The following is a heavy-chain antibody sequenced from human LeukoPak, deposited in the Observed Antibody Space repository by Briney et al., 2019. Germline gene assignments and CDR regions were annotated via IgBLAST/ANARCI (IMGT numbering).Heavy chain of an antibody. CDR3: ARVQAVAGVYYFDY. CDR1: GYTFTSYY. J-gene: IGHJ4*02. Sequence: GASVKVSCKASGYTFTSYYMHWVRQAPGQGLEWMGIINPSGGSTTYAQKFQGRVTITADESTSTAYMELSSLRSEDTAVYYCARVQAVAGVYYFDYWGQGTLVTVSS. V-gene: IGHV1-46*01. D-gene: IGHD6-19*01. CDR2: INPSGGST.